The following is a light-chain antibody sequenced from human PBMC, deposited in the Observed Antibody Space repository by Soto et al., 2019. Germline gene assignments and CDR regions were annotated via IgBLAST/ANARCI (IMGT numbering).Light chain of an antibody. J-gene: IGKJ5*01. CDR3: QQYGDSRVT. CDR1: ETVSKNY. CDR2: GAS. Sequence: EIVLTQSPGTLSLSPGERATLSCRANETVSKNYLAWYQQKPGQAPRLVMFGASSRPTGISDRLSGSGSGTDFTLTISRLEPEDFAMYYCQQYGDSRVTFGQGTRLEIK. V-gene: IGKV3-20*01.